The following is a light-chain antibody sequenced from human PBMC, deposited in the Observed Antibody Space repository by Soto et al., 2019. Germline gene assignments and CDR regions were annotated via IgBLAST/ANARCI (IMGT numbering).Light chain of an antibody. J-gene: IGLJ3*02. V-gene: IGLV2-14*01. CDR1: SSDVGGYNY. CDR3: SSYTSTNTLWV. Sequence: QSALTQPASVSGSPGQSITISCTGTSSDVGGYNYVSWYQQHPGKAPKLMIYEVNNRPSGVSNRFSGSKSGNTASLTISGLQAEDEADYYCSSYTSTNTLWVFGGGTKLTVL. CDR2: EVN.